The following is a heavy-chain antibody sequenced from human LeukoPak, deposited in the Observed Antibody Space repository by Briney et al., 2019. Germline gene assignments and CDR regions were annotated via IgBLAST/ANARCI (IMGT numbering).Heavy chain of an antibody. CDR3: ARECGGDCYHFDY. D-gene: IGHD2-21*02. V-gene: IGHV1-46*01. CDR1: GYTFTSYY. J-gene: IGHJ4*02. CDR2: INPSGGST. Sequence: ASVKVSCKASGYTFTSYYMHWVRQAPGQGLEWMGIINPSGGSTSYAQKFQGRVTMNRDMSTSTVYMELSSLRSEDTAVYYCARECGGDCYHFDYWGQGTLVTVSS.